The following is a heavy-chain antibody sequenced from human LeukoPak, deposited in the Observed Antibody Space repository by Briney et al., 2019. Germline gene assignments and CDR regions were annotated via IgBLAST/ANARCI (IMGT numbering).Heavy chain of an antibody. CDR3: ARDAPSYYYDSSGYSHAFDI. D-gene: IGHD3-22*01. Sequence: PSETLPLTCAVYGGSFSGYYWSWIRQPPGKGLEWIGEINHSGSTNYNPSLKSRVTISVDTSKNQFSLKLSSVTAADTAVYYCARDAPSYYYDSSGYSHAFDIWGQGTMVTVSS. CDR1: GGSFSGYY. V-gene: IGHV4-34*01. J-gene: IGHJ3*02. CDR2: INHSGST.